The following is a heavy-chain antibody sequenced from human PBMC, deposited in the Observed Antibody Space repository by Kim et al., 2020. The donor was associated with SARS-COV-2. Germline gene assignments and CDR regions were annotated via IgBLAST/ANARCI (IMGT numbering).Heavy chain of an antibody. CDR2: IWFDESNA. CDR3: AKAGSVGTYYYYGLDV. D-gene: IGHD7-27*01. J-gene: IGHJ6*02. V-gene: IGHV3-33*06. CDR1: GFTFKNFG. Sequence: GGSLRLSCTMSGFTFKNFGMHWVRQAPGKGLEWVAVIWFDESNAFYEDSVKGRFTISRGNSKNILYLHMNSLRAEDTAVYYCAKAGSVGTYYYYGLDVWGQGTTVTVSS.